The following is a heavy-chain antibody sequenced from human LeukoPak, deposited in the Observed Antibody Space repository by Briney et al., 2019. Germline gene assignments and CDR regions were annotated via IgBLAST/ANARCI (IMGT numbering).Heavy chain of an antibody. CDR2: IWYDGSNK. J-gene: IGHJ4*02. Sequence: GGSLRLSCAASGFTFSSYGMHWVRQAPGKGLEWVAVIWYDGSNKYYADSVKGRFTISSDNSKNTLYLQMNSLRAEDTAVYYCARESGMGYCSSTSCSPFDYWGQGTLVTVSS. CDR1: GFTFSSYG. CDR3: ARESGMGYCSSTSCSPFDY. D-gene: IGHD2-2*01. V-gene: IGHV3-33*01.